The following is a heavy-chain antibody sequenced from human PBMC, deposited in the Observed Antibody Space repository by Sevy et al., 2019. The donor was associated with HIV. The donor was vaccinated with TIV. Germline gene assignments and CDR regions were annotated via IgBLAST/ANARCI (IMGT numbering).Heavy chain of an antibody. CDR1: GFTFSSYS. Sequence: GGSLRLSCAASGFTFSSYSMNWVRQAPGKGLEWVSYISSSSSTIYYADSVKGRFTISRNNAKNSLYLQMNSLRDEDTAVYYCARDSSHYSDYNFDYWGQGTLVTVSS. V-gene: IGHV3-48*02. J-gene: IGHJ4*02. CDR2: ISSSSSTI. CDR3: ARDSSHYSDYNFDY. D-gene: IGHD4-17*01.